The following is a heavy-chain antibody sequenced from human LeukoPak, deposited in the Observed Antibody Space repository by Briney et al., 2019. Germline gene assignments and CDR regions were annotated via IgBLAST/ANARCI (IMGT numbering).Heavy chain of an antibody. V-gene: IGHV3-23*01. J-gene: IGHJ4*02. D-gene: IGHD6-13*01. CDR1: GFTFSSYA. CDR3: AKDRVIAAAAPEGFDY. Sequence: GGSLRLSCAASGFTFSSYAMSWVRQAPGKGLEWVSAISGSGGSTYYADSVKGRFTISRDNSKNTLYLQMNSLRAEDTAVYYCAKDRVIAAAAPEGFDYWGQGTLVTVSS. CDR2: ISGSGGST.